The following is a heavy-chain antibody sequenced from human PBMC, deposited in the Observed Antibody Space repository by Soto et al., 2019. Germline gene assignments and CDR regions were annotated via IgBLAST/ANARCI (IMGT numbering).Heavy chain of an antibody. CDR2: IFPGGST. Sequence: GGSLRLSCAASGFIFSTYTMNWVRQAPGKGLEWVAGIFPGGSTYYANSVKGRFTISRDHSQSSVFLQMSSLRDEDTAVYFCVKDRQTDDIWTFDLWGQGTLVTVSS. J-gene: IGHJ4*02. CDR1: GFIFSTYT. D-gene: IGHD3-9*01. CDR3: VKDRQTDDIWTFDL. V-gene: IGHV3-23*03.